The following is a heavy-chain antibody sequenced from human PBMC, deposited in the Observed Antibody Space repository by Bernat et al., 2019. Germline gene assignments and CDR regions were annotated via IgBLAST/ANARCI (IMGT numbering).Heavy chain of an antibody. CDR1: GGTFSSYA. D-gene: IGHD3-22*01. J-gene: IGHJ4*02. CDR3: ARDGSGCNYYDSSGYFDY. CDR2: IIPIFGTA. V-gene: IGHV1-69*01. Sequence: QVQLVQSGAEVKKPGSSVKFSCKASGGTFSSYAISWVRQAPGQGLEWMGGIIPIFGTANYAQKFQGRVTITADASTSTAYMGLSSLRSEDTAVYYGARDGSGCNYYDSSGYFDYWGQGTLVTVSS.